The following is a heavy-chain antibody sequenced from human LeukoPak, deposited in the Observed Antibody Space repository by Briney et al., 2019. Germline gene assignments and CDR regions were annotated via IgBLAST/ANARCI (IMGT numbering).Heavy chain of an antibody. CDR2: ISGSGAST. J-gene: IGHJ6*02. D-gene: IGHD2-15*01. CDR3: FTLSWPTFRDAYYYGMDV. Sequence: GGSLRLSCAASGFTFNIYAMTWVRQAPGKGLEWVSTISGSGASTYYADSVKGRFTISRDNSKSTVSLQMDSLRAEDTAVHYCFTLSWPTFRDAYYYGMDVWGQGNTVTVSS. CDR1: GFTFNIYA. V-gene: IGHV3-23*01.